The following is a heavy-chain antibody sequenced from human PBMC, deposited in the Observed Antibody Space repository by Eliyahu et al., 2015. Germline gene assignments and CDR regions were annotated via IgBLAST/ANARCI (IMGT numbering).Heavy chain of an antibody. Sequence: QVQLQESGPGLVKASETLSLTCTVSGGXITSYYWNWIRQPPGKGLEWIGYIYHSGTPNYNPSLRSRVTISVDTSKNQFSLHLSSVTAADTAVYFCARDPNSSSGVEYDFWGQGTLVTVSS. CDR3: ARDPNSSSGVEYDF. V-gene: IGHV4-59*01. J-gene: IGHJ4*02. CDR2: IYHSGTP. CDR1: GGXITSYY. D-gene: IGHD6-6*01.